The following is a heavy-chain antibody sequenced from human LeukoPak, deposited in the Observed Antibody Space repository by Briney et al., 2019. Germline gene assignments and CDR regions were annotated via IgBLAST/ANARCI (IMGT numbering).Heavy chain of an antibody. V-gene: IGHV1-8*01. CDR3: ARLSQTPDYYSNGGYYYLGY. D-gene: IGHD3-22*01. CDR1: RYTFTSYD. CDR2: MNPNTGRT. J-gene: IGHJ4*02. Sequence: ASVKVSCKASRYTFTSYDINWVRKAAGQGLEWMGWMNPNTGRTGFALKFQGRLTMTRDTSISTAYMELSSLRSEDTAVYYCARLSQTPDYYSNGGYYYLGYWGQGTPVTVSS.